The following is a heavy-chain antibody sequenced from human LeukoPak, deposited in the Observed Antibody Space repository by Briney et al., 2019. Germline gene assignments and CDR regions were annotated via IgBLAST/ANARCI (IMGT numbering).Heavy chain of an antibody. CDR1: GGSICSGSYY. V-gene: IGHV4-61*02. D-gene: IGHD2-2*01. CDR2: IYTSGSI. Sequence: SSETLSLTCTVSGGSICSGSYYWSWIRQPAGKGLEWIGRIYTSGSINYNPSLKSRVTISVDTSKNQFSLKLSSVTAADTAVYYCAREGYCSSTSCDAEYYYYYYMDVWGKGTTVTVSS. CDR3: AREGYCSSTSCDAEYYYYYYMDV. J-gene: IGHJ6*03.